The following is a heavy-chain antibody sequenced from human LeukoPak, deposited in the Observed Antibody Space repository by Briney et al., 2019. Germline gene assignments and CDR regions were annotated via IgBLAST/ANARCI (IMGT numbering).Heavy chain of an antibody. CDR1: GFTFSSYS. J-gene: IGHJ3*02. CDR3: ARDLNDIWSDAFDI. D-gene: IGHD3-3*01. Sequence: GGSLRLSCAASGFTFSSYSMNWVRQAPGKGLEWVSSISSSSSYIYYADSVKGRFTVSRDNAKNSLYLQMNSLRAEDTAVYYCARDLNDIWSDAFDIWGQGTLVTVSS. V-gene: IGHV3-21*01. CDR2: ISSSSSYI.